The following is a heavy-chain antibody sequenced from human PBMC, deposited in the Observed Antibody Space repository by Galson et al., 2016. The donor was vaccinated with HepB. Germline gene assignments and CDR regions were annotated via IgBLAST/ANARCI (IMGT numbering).Heavy chain of an antibody. D-gene: IGHD3-16*02. V-gene: IGHV3-30*03. CDR3: TATNDYAWGSYRAPFDY. J-gene: IGHJ4*02. CDR2: SSQDESNE. Sequence: SLRLSCAASGFTLESYGMHWVHQAPGKGLEWVAVSSQDESNEYPADSVKGRFTISRDNSKNTLYLQMNSLGAEDTAVYYCTATNDYAWGSYRAPFDYWGQGTLVTVSS. CDR1: GFTLESYG.